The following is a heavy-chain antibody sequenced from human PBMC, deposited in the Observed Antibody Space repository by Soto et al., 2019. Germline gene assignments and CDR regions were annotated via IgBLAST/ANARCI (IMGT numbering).Heavy chain of an antibody. CDR3: ARDDYYDSSGYPTHFDY. CDR2: ISYDGSTK. J-gene: IGHJ4*02. D-gene: IGHD3-22*01. CDR1: GFTFSNYG. Sequence: SLRLSCAASGFTFSNYGMHWVRQAPGKGLEWVAVISYDGSTKYYADSVKGRFTISRDNSKNTLYLQMNSLRAEDTAVYYCARDDYYDSSGYPTHFDYWGQGTLVTVSS. V-gene: IGHV3-30*03.